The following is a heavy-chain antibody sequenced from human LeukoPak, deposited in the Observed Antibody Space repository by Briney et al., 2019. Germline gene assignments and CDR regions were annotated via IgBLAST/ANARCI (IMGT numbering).Heavy chain of an antibody. CDR1: GDSVSSNSAA. CDR3: ARAAGCSGGSCYSTERKDIWFDP. J-gene: IGHJ5*02. CDR2: TYYRSKWYN. V-gene: IGHV6-1*01. D-gene: IGHD2-15*01. Sequence: SQTLSLTCAISGDSVSSNSAAWNWIRQSPSRGLEWLGRTYYRSKWYNDYAVSVKSRITINPGTSKNQFSLQLNSVTPEDTAVYYCARAAGCSGGSCYSTERKDIWFDPWGQGTLVTVSS.